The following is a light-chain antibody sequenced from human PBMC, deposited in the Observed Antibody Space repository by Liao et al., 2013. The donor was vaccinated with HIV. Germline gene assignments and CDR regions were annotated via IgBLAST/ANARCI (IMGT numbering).Light chain of an antibody. CDR3: QAWDGNTAI. V-gene: IGLV3-21*01. CDR1: NIGSKS. J-gene: IGLJ2*01. Sequence: SYVLTQPPSVSVAPGKTARITCGGNNIGSKSVHWYQQKPGQSPLLVIYQDTSRPSGIPERFSGSNSGNTVTLTISGTQPTDEADYYCQAWDGNTAIFGGGTKLTVL. CDR2: QDT.